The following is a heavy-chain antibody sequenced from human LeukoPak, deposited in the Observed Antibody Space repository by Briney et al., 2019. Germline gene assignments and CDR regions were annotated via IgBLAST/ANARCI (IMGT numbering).Heavy chain of an antibody. D-gene: IGHD2-15*01. Sequence: ASVKVSCKASGYTFTGYYMHWVRQAPGQGLEWMGWINPNSGGTNYAQKFQGRVTMTRDTSISTAYMELRSLRSDDTAVYYCARVLGYCSGGSCDFDYWGQGTLVTVSS. V-gene: IGHV1-2*02. CDR1: GYTFTGYY. CDR3: ARVLGYCSGGSCDFDY. CDR2: INPNSGGT. J-gene: IGHJ4*02.